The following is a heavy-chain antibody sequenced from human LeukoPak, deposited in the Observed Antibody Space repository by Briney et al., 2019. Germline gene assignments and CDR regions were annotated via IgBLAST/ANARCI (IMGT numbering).Heavy chain of an antibody. J-gene: IGHJ6*02. CDR1: GFTFSDYY. Sequence: PGGSLRLSCAASGFTFSDYYMSWLRQAPGKGLEWVSYISSSGSTIYYADSVKGRFTISRDNAKNSLYLQMNSLRAEDTAVYYCARDLRMKVVVPAAIVYYYYGMDVWGQGTTVTVSS. CDR3: ARDLRMKVVVPAAIVYYYYGMDV. CDR2: ISSSGSTI. V-gene: IGHV3-11*01. D-gene: IGHD2-2*01.